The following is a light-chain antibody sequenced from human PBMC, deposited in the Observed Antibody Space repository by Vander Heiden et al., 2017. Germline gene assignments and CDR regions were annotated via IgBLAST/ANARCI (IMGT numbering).Light chain of an antibody. CDR3: QQSDSTPQT. V-gene: IGKV1-39*01. CDR2: AAS. CDR1: QRISSY. Sequence: DIQMTQSPSSLSASVGDRVTITCRASQRISSYLNWYQQKPGKAPKLLIYAASRLQSGVPSRFSGSGSGTDFTLTISRLQPEDFATYYCQQSDSTPQTFGQGTKLEIK. J-gene: IGKJ2*01.